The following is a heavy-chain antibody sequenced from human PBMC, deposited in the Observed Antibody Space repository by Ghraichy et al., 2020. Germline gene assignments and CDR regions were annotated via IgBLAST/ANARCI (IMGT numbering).Heavy chain of an antibody. V-gene: IGHV3-7*03. J-gene: IGHJ4*02. CDR1: GFSFNSYW. D-gene: IGHD6-13*01. CDR3: ARYVAAEDY. CDR2: IKEDGSDQ. Sequence: GGSLRLSCAASGFSFNSYWMSWIRQALGKGLEWVANIKEDGSDQYYVDSVKGRFTISRDNAKNSLYLQMNSLRAEDTAVYYCARYVAAEDYWGQGTLVTVSS.